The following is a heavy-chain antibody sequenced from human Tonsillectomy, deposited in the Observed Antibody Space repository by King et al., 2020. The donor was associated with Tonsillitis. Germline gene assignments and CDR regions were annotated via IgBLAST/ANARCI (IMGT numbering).Heavy chain of an antibody. CDR2: IYYSGNT. J-gene: IGHJ5*02. D-gene: IGHD3-10*01. V-gene: IGHV4-59*08. CDR1: GGSINNYY. CDR3: VRQSYGDTWYGASVFVH. Sequence: VQLQESGPGLVKPSETLSLTCTVSGGSINNYYWSWIRQPPGKGLEWIGFIYYSGNTHYNPSLESRVTMSVDTSKNQFSLKLSSVTTADTAVYYCVRQSYGDTWYGASVFVHWGQGALVTVSS.